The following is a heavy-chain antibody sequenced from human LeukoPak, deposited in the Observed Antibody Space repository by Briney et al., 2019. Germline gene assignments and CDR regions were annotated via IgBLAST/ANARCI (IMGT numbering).Heavy chain of an antibody. V-gene: IGHV3-21*01. Sequence: MPGGSLRLSCAASGFTFSNAWMSWVRQAPGKGLEWVSSISSSSSYIYYADSVKGRFTISRDNAKNSLYLQMNSLRAEDTAVYYCARGTQYGANYYYMDVWGKGTTVTVSS. CDR2: ISSSSSYI. J-gene: IGHJ6*03. D-gene: IGHD2/OR15-2a*01. CDR3: ARGTQYGANYYYMDV. CDR1: GFTFSNAW.